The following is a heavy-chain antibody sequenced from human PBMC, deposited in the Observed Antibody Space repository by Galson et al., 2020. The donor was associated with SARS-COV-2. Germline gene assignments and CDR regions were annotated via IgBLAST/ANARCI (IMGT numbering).Heavy chain of an antibody. D-gene: IGHD3-22*01. CDR3: ASPRQPYYYECSGMGAFDY. V-gene: IGHV3-23*01. CDR2: ISGSGGST. Sequence: QAGGTLRLSCAASGFTFSSYAMSWVRQAPGKGLEWLSAISGSGGSTYYADSVKGRFTISRDNSKNTLYLQMNSLRAEDTAEYYCASPRQPYYYECSGMGAFDYWGQGTLVTVSS. J-gene: IGHJ4*02. CDR1: GFTFSSYA.